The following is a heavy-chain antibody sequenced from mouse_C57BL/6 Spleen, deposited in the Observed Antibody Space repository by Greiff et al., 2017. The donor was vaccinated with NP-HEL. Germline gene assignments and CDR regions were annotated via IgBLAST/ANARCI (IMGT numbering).Heavy chain of an antibody. V-gene: IGHV5-17*01. J-gene: IGHJ4*01. CDR3: ARKGENYYGSRDAMAY. CDR1: GFTFSDYG. Sequence: EVQVVESGGGLVKPGGSLKLSCAASGFTFSDYGMHWVRQAPEKGLEWVAYISSGSSTIYYADTVKGRFTITRDNAKNTLFLQMTSLRSEDTAMYYGARKGENYYGSRDAMAYWGQGTSVTVSS. CDR2: ISSGSSTI. D-gene: IGHD1-1*01.